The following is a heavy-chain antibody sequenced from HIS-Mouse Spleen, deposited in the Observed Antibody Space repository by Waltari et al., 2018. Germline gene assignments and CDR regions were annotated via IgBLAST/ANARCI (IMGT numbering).Heavy chain of an antibody. CDR2: IRRKANGYAT. CDR3: TRQWPRPAAGTFDY. D-gene: IGHD6-13*01. Sequence: EVQLVESGGGLVQPGGSLKLSCAASGFTFSGSAMHWVRQASGKGLEWVGRIRRKANGYATAYAASVKGRFTISRDDSKNTAYLQMNSLKTEDTAVYYCTRQWPRPAAGTFDYWGQGTLVTVSS. V-gene: IGHV3-73*01. J-gene: IGHJ4*02. CDR1: GFTFSGSA.